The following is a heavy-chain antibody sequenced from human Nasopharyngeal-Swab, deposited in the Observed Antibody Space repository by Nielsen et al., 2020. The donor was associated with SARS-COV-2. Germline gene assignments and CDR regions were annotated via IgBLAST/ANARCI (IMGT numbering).Heavy chain of an antibody. CDR2: INVDKGNT. D-gene: IGHD2-15*01. CDR1: GYSFTYYN. CDR3: ARVLTRNLVVALVLDAFDI. V-gene: IGHV1-3*01. J-gene: IGHJ3*02. Sequence: ASVKVSCKASGYSFTYYNIHWVRQAPGQSLEWMGWINVDKGNTKESQQFQGRVTITRDTSASTAYMELRSLRSDDTAVYYCARVLTRNLVVALVLDAFDIWGQGTMVTVSS.